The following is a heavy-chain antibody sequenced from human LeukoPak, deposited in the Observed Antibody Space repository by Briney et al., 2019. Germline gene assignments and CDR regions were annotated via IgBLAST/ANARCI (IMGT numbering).Heavy chain of an antibody. CDR1: GGSFSAYY. J-gene: IGHJ3*02. D-gene: IGHD1-26*01. CDR3: ARGRVYIVGATRGYDAFDI. Sequence: SETLSLTCAVYGGSFSAYYWRWIRQPPGKGLEWIGEINHSGSTNYNPSLKSRVTISVDTSKNQFSLKLSSVTAADTAVYYCARGRVYIVGATRGYDAFDIWGQGTMVTVST. V-gene: IGHV4-34*01. CDR2: INHSGST.